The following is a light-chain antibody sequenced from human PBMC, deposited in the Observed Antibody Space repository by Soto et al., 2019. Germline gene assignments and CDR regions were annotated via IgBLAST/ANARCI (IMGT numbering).Light chain of an antibody. J-gene: IGLJ2*01. V-gene: IGLV2-23*02. CDR2: EVS. CDR1: SSDVGSYNL. Sequence: QSALTQPASVSGSPGQSITISCTGTSSDVGSYNLVSWYQQHPGKAPKLMIYEVSKRPSGVSNRFSGSKSGNTASLTISGLQAEDEADYCCCSYAGSSLVVFGGGTKLTVL. CDR3: CSYAGSSLVV.